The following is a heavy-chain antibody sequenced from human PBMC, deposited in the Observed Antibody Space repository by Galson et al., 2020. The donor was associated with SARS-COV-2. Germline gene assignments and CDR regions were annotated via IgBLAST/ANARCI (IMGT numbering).Heavy chain of an antibody. Sequence: ASETLSLTCAVSGGSISSSNWWSWVRQPPGKGLEWIGEIYHSGSTNYNPSLKSRVTISVDKSKNQFSLKLSSVTAADTAVYYCARVAPGYYDSSGTIDYWGQGTLVTVSS. CDR3: ARVAPGYYDSSGTIDY. D-gene: IGHD3-22*01. J-gene: IGHJ4*02. V-gene: IGHV4-4*02. CDR1: GGSISSSNW. CDR2: IYHSGST.